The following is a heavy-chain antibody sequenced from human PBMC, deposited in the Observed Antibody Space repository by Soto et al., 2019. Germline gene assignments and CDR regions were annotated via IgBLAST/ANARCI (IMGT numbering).Heavy chain of an antibody. CDR2: IIPIFGTA. V-gene: IGHV1-69*06. D-gene: IGHD2-8*01. CDR3: ARVYYRADAFDI. CDR1: GGTFSSYA. Sequence: SVKVSCKASGGTFSSYAISGVRQAPGQGLEWMGGIIPIFGTANYAQKFQGRVTITADKSTSTAYMELSSLRSDDTAVYYCARVYYRADAFDIWGQGTMVTVSS. J-gene: IGHJ3*02.